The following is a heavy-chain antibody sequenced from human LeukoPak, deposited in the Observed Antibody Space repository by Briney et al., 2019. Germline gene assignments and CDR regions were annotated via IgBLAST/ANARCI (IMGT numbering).Heavy chain of an antibody. Sequence: GGSLRLSCAASGFTFSSYAMSWVRQPPAKGLEWVSQITGSGGITYYADSVKGRFTIPRDNSKNTLYLRMSSLRAEDTAVYYCAKNIVGAISADYWGQGTLVTVSS. CDR1: GFTFSSYA. CDR3: AKNIVGAISADY. V-gene: IGHV3-23*01. J-gene: IGHJ4*02. CDR2: ITGSGGIT. D-gene: IGHD1-26*01.